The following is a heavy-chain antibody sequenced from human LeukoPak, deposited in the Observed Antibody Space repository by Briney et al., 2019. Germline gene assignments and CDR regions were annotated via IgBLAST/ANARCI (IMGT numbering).Heavy chain of an antibody. CDR1: GDSISSSNYY. CDR2: LYYSGSP. D-gene: IGHD3-3*01. V-gene: IGHV4-39*01. J-gene: IGHJ4*02. CDR3: ASALTIFGVAAFDY. Sequence: PSETLSLTCAVSGDSISSSNYYWGWIRQPPGKRLEWIGSLYYSGSPYYNPSLKSRVTISVDTSNNQFSLKLNSVTAADTAVYYCASALTIFGVAAFDYWGQGTLVTVSS.